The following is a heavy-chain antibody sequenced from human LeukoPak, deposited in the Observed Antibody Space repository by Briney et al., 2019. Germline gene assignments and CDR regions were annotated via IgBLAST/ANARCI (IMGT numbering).Heavy chain of an antibody. CDR3: ARGRPHGNDY. CDR1: GFTFSSYW. Sequence: PGGSLRLSCAASGFTFSSYWMNWVRQAPGTGLVWVSRVASEGSSTTYADSGKGRFSISRDNAKNTLYLQMNSLRVEETAVYYCARGRPHGNDYWGQGTLVTVSS. CDR2: VASEGSST. D-gene: IGHD4-23*01. J-gene: IGHJ4*02. V-gene: IGHV3-74*01.